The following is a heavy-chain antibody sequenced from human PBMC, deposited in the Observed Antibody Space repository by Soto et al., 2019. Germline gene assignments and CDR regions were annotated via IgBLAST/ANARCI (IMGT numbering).Heavy chain of an antibody. CDR3: ARVPSP. CDR1: GGSISSGGYS. J-gene: IGHJ5*02. Sequence: SETLSLTCAVSGGSISSGGYSWSWVRQPPGKGLEWIGYIYHSGSTYYNPSLKSRVTISVDRSKNQFSLKLSSVTAADTAVYYYARVPSPWGQGTLDPVSA. CDR2: IYHSGST. V-gene: IGHV4-30-2*01.